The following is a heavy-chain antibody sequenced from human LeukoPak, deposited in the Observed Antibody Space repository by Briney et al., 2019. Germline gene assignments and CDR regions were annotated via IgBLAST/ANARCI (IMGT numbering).Heavy chain of an antibody. V-gene: IGHV3-21*01. D-gene: IGHD3-22*01. CDR2: ISSSSSYI. CDR1: GFTFSSYS. J-gene: IGHJ4*02. Sequence: GGSLRLSCAASGFTFSSYSMNWVRQAPGKGLEWVSSISSSSSYIYYADSVKGRFTISRDNAKNSLYLQMNSLRAEDTAVYYCARGGSDSRGYFIYYFDYWSQGALVTVSS. CDR3: ARGGSDSRGYFIYYFDY.